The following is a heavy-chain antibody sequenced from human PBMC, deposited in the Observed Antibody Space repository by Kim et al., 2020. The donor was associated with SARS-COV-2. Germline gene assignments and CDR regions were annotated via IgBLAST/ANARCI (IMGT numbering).Heavy chain of an antibody. V-gene: IGHV4-4*07. D-gene: IGHD6-13*01. CDR1: GGSIRSHY. CDR2: IYTSGSS. CDR3: ASLEEAAAGRGDY. Sequence: SETLSLTCTVSGGSIRSHYWSWIRQTAGKGLEWIGRIYTSGSSVYNPSLKSRVTMSIDTSKNQLSLKLNSVTAADTAVYYCASLEEAAAGRGDYWGQGTLVTVSS. J-gene: IGHJ4*02.